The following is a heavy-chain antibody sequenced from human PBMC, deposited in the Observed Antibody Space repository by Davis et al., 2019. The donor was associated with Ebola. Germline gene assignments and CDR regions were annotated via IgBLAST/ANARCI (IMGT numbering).Heavy chain of an antibody. CDR1: GFTFSSYA. Sequence: GESLKISCAASGFTFSSYAMSWVRQAPGKGLEWVSAISGSGGSTYYADSVKGRFTISRDNSKNTLYLKMNSLRAEDTSVYYCAKAGSGSYFKWDFDYWGQGTLVTVSS. CDR3: AKAGSGSYFKWDFDY. CDR2: ISGSGGST. V-gene: IGHV3-23*01. D-gene: IGHD1-26*01. J-gene: IGHJ4*01.